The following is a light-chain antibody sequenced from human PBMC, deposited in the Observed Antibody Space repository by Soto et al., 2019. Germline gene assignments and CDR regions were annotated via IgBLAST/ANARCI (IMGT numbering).Light chain of an antibody. CDR3: QESYNTLTFT. CDR1: QGISSF. V-gene: IGKV1-9*01. Sequence: DIQLTQSPSFLSASVGDRVTITCRASQGISSFLAWYQQKLGQAPKLLIYAASTLESGVSLRFSGSGSGTEFTLTISSLQPEDFATYYCQESYNTLTFTLGPGTKVDIK. CDR2: AAS. J-gene: IGKJ3*01.